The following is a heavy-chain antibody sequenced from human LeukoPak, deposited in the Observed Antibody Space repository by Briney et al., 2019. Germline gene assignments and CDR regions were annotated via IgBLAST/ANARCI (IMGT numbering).Heavy chain of an antibody. J-gene: IGHJ5*02. CDR1: GFTLSSYS. Sequence: SGGSLRLSCAASGFTLSSYSMNWVRQAPGKGLEWVSSISSSSSYIYYADSVKGRFTISRDNAKNSLYLQMNSLRAEDTAVYYCAREGTSGTHLNWFDPWGQGTLVTVSS. CDR3: AREGTSGTHLNWFDP. CDR2: ISSSSSYI. D-gene: IGHD1-1*01. V-gene: IGHV3-21*04.